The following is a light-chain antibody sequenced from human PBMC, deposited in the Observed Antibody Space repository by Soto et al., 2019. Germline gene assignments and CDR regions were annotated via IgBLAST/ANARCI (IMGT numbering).Light chain of an antibody. Sequence: EIVLTLAPGTLSLSPGERGPLSCRASQSVGSIYLAWYQHKPGQAPRLLIHGASNRASGIPDRFNGSASGTDFTLTISRLDPEDFAVYYCQQYGSSPSFGQGTKVDIK. J-gene: IGKJ1*01. V-gene: IGKV3-20*01. CDR2: GAS. CDR1: QSVGSIY. CDR3: QQYGSSPS.